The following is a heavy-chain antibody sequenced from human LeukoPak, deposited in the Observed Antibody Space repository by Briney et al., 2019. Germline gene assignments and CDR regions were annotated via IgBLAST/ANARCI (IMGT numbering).Heavy chain of an antibody. Sequence: SETLSLTCAVYGGSFSGYYWSWIRQPPGKGLEWIGEINHSGSTNYNPSLKSRVTISVDTSKNQFSLKLSSVTAADTAVYYCARAGFSWFDPWGQGTLVTVSS. D-gene: IGHD5-18*01. J-gene: IGHJ5*02. V-gene: IGHV4-34*01. CDR3: ARAGFSWFDP. CDR1: GGSFSGYY. CDR2: INHSGST.